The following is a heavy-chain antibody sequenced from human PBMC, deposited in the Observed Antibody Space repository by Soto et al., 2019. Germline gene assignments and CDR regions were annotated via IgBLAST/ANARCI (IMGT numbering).Heavy chain of an antibody. V-gene: IGHV4-4*02. CDR3: ARDGRGFYNLGY. CDR2: IHHTGNT. J-gene: IGHJ4*02. CDR1: GGSISSDNW. Sequence: SETLSFTCAVSGGSISSDNWWSWVRQPPGKGLEWIGEIHHTGNTNYNPSLKSRVTISVDKSNNQFSLNVNSVTAADTAVYYCARDGRGFYNLGYWGQGTLVTVSS. D-gene: IGHD1-1*01.